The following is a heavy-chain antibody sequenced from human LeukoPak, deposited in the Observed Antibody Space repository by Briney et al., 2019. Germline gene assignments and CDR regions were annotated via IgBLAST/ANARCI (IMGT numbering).Heavy chain of an antibody. J-gene: IGHJ6*03. Sequence: PSETLSLTCTVSGGSISSYYWSWIRQPPGKGLEWIGYIYYSGSTNYNPSLKSRVTISVDTSKNQFSLKLSSVTAADTAVYYCARLYSSGWPYYYYYMDVWGKGTTVTVSS. CDR1: GGSISSYY. D-gene: IGHD6-19*01. V-gene: IGHV4-59*01. CDR2: IYYSGST. CDR3: ARLYSSGWPYYYYYMDV.